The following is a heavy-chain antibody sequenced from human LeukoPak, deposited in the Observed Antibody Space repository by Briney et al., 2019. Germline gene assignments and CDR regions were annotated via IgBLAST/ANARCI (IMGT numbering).Heavy chain of an antibody. CDR2: IYPGDSDT. CDR1: GYSFTSYW. D-gene: IGHD3-10*01. Sequence: GESLKISCKGSGYSFTSYWIGWVRQMPGKGLEWMGIIYPGDSDTRYSPSFQGQVTISADKSISTAYLQWSSLKASDTAMYYCARGLLWFGESSRGYGMDVWGQGTTVTVSS. J-gene: IGHJ6*02. CDR3: ARGLLWFGESSRGYGMDV. V-gene: IGHV5-51*01.